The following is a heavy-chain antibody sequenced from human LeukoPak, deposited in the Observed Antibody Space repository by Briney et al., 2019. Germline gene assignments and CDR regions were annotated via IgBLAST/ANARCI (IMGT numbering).Heavy chain of an antibody. D-gene: IGHD5-24*01. CDR3: ARLATHGDY. Sequence: GGSLRLSCAASGFTFSTYGMHWVRQAPGKGLEWVAFIRYDGSNKYYADSVKGRFAISRDNSKNTLYLQMNSLRPEDTAVYYCARLATHGDYWGQGTLVTISS. J-gene: IGHJ4*02. V-gene: IGHV3-30*02. CDR1: GFTFSTYG. CDR2: IRYDGSNK.